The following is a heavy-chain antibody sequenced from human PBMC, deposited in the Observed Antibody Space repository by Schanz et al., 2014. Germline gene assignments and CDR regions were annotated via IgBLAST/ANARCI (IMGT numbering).Heavy chain of an antibody. Sequence: EVQLVESGGGLVQPGGSLRLSCGGSGFTFSKYWMSWVRQAPGKGLEWVANIKQDGSEKYYVDAVKGRFTISRDNAKNSMYQHMKSLRGEDTAVYYCARDKYYGSGSCAYWGQGTLVTVSS. CDR1: GFTFSKYW. CDR3: ARDKYYGSGSCAY. D-gene: IGHD3-10*01. V-gene: IGHV3-7*04. CDR2: IKQDGSEK. J-gene: IGHJ4*02.